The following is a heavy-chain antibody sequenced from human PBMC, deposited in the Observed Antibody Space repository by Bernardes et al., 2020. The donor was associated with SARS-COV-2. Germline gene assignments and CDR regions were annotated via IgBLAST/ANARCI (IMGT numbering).Heavy chain of an antibody. CDR1: FSSFPPSC. V-gene: IGHV5-51*01. Sequence: GESLKISCPCLFSSFPPSCIGWVRQMPGRGLEWMGIIYPGNSDARYSPSFQGQVTISVDKSVSATHLQWSSLKASDTAMYYCARQSTSSAEGFFDYWGQGSLVIVSS. CDR2: IYPGNSDA. D-gene: IGHD2-2*01. CDR3: ARQSTSSAEGFFDY. J-gene: IGHJ4*02.